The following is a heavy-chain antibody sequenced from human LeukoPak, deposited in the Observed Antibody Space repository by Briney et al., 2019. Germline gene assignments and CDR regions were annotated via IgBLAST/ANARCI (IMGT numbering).Heavy chain of an antibody. CDR2: ISSSSSYI. CDR1: GFTFSSYS. Sequence: GSLRLSCAASGFTFSSYSMNWVRQAPGKGLEWVSSISSSSSYIYYADSVKGRFTISRDNARNSLYLQMNSLRAEDTAVYYCAKDDWSSTSDLWGQGTLVTVSS. D-gene: IGHD2-2*01. V-gene: IGHV3-21*04. J-gene: IGHJ4*02. CDR3: AKDDWSSTSDL.